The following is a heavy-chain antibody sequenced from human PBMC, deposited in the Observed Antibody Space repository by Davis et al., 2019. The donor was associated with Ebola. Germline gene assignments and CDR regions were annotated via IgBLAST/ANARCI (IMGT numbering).Heavy chain of an antibody. Sequence: SVKVSCKASGGTFSSYAISWVRQAPGQGLEWMGGIIPIFGTANYAQKFQGRVTITADESTSTAYMELSSLRSEDTAVYYCARVRGYCSGGSCYSLEMATPYFDYWGQGTLVTVSS. V-gene: IGHV1-69*13. D-gene: IGHD2-15*01. CDR2: IIPIFGTA. CDR1: GGTFSSYA. CDR3: ARVRGYCSGGSCYSLEMATPYFDY. J-gene: IGHJ4*02.